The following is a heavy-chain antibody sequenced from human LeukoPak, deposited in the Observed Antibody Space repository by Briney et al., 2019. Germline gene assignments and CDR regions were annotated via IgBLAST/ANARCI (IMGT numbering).Heavy chain of an antibody. CDR3: ARWYNNYVGAYYYYMDV. Sequence: PGGSLRLSCAASGFTFDDYAMHWVRQAPGKGLEWVSGISWNSGSIGYADSVKGRFTISRDNAKNSLYLQMNSLRAEDTAVYYCARWYNNYVGAYYYYMDVWGKGTTVTVSS. J-gene: IGHJ6*03. D-gene: IGHD4-11*01. CDR1: GFTFDDYA. V-gene: IGHV3-9*01. CDR2: ISWNSGSI.